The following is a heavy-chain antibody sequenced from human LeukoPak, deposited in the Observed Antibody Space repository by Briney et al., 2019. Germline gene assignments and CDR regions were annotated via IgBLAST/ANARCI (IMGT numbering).Heavy chain of an antibody. D-gene: IGHD3-9*01. V-gene: IGHV4-59*01. CDR3: AGLDILTGYSFDY. Sequence: SETLSLTCAVYGGSFSGYYWSWIRQPPGKGLEWIGYIYYSGSTNYNPSLKSRVTISVDTSKNQFSLKLSSVTAADTAVYYCAGLDILTGYSFDYWGQGTLVTVSS. CDR2: IYYSGST. CDR1: GGSFSGYY. J-gene: IGHJ4*02.